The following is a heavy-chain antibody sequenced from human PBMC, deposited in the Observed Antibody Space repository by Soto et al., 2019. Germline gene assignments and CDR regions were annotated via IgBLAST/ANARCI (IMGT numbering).Heavy chain of an antibody. V-gene: IGHV1-8*01. J-gene: IGHJ6*03. Sequence: ASVKVSCKASGYTFTSYDINWVRQATGQGLEWMGWMNPNSGNTGYAQKFQGRVTMTRNTSISTAYMELSSLRSEDTAVYYCASLGYCSGGSCYHYYYMAVWGKGTTVTVS. D-gene: IGHD2-15*01. CDR2: MNPNSGNT. CDR1: GYTFTSYD. CDR3: ASLGYCSGGSCYHYYYMAV.